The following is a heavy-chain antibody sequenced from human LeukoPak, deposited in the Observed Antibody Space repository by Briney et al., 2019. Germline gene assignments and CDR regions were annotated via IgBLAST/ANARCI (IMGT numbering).Heavy chain of an antibody. Sequence: GGSLRLSCAASGIAVTGNYRSWVRQPPGKGLEWVSFISINTDTFYADSVRGRFTISRDSSKNTLFLQMNSLRDEDSAVYYCAIAQSWDELFDSWGQGTLVTVSS. CDR3: AIAQSWDELFDS. J-gene: IGHJ4*02. CDR2: ISINTDT. V-gene: IGHV3-53*01. CDR1: GIAVTGNY. D-gene: IGHD1-1*01.